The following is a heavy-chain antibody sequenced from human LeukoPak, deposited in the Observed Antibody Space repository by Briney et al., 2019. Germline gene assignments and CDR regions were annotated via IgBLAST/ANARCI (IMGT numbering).Heavy chain of an antibody. CDR3: ARGGGTLDY. J-gene: IGHJ4*02. CDR1: GDSISSYY. V-gene: IGHV4-59*01. CDR2: IYDSGKT. D-gene: IGHD3-16*01. Sequence: SETLSLTCTVSGDSISSYYWSWIRQPPGKGLEWIGYIYDSGKTNYNASLISRVTISVDTSKNQFSLKLTSVSPADTAVYYCARGGGTLDYWGQGTLVTVSS.